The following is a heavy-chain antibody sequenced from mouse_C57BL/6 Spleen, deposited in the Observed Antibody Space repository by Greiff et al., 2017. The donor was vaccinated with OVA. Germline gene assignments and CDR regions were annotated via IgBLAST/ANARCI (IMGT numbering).Heavy chain of an antibody. CDR2: LDPSDSYT. D-gene: IGHD1-1*01. J-gene: IGHJ4*01. CDR3: ARGGTTVAYAMDY. V-gene: IGHV1-69*01. Sequence: VQLQQPGAELVMPGASVKLSCKASGYTFTSYWMHWVKQRPGQGLAWIGELDPSDSYTTYTQKFKGKSTLTVDKSSSTAYMQLSSLTSEDSAVDYCARGGTTVAYAMDYWGQGTSVTVSS. CDR1: GYTFTSYW.